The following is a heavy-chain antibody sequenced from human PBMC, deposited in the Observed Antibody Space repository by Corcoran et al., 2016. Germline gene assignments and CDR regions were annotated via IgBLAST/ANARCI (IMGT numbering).Heavy chain of an antibody. CDR1: GFTLSGYS. J-gene: IGHJ4*02. Sequence: DVQLVESGGGLVKPGGSLRLSCAASGFTLSGYSMNWVRQAPGKGLEWVSSINPENTHMFYADSVKGRFTISRDDAKNALSLQMDSLRAEDTGLYYCAREGGSQDFDYWGQGTLVTVSS. CDR3: AREGGSQDFDY. V-gene: IGHV3-21*02. D-gene: IGHD1-26*01. CDR2: INPENTHM.